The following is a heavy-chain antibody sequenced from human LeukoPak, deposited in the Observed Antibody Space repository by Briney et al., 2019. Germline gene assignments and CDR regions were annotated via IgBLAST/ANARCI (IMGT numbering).Heavy chain of an antibody. CDR3: AREGGQVTMVRGYYFDY. V-gene: IGHV1-46*01. CDR1: GYTFTSYG. Sequence: EASVKVSCKASGYTFTSYGISWVRQAPGQGLEWMGIINPSGGSTSYAQKFQGRVTMTRDTSTSTVYMELSSLRSEDTAVYYCAREGGQVTMVRGYYFDYWGQGTLVTVSS. D-gene: IGHD3-10*01. J-gene: IGHJ4*02. CDR2: INPSGGST.